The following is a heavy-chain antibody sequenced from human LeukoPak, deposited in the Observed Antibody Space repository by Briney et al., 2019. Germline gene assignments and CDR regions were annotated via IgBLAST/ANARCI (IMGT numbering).Heavy chain of an antibody. D-gene: IGHD3-22*01. CDR2: INSDGSST. J-gene: IGHJ4*02. CDR1: GFTFSSYW. V-gene: IGHV3-74*01. CDR3: ASEVYYDSSGYYRRDY. Sequence: GGSLRLSCAASGFTFSSYWMHWVRQAPGKGLVWVSRINSDGSSTSYADSVKGRFTISRDNAKNTLYLQMNSPRAEDTAVYYCASEVYYDSSGYYRRDYWGQGTLVTVSS.